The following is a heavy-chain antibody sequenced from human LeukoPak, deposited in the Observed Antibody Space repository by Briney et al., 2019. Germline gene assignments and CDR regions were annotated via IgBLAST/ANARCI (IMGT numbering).Heavy chain of an antibody. D-gene: IGHD6-19*01. CDR3: ARAGTVAGIRHYYYYYMDV. V-gene: IGHV1-8*03. Sequence: ASVKVSCKASGYTFTSYDINWVRQATGQGLEWMGWMNPNSGNTGYAQKFQGRVTITRNTSISTAYMELSSLRSEDTAVCYCARAGTVAGIRHYYYYYMDVWGKGTTVTVSS. CDR1: GYTFTSYD. CDR2: MNPNSGNT. J-gene: IGHJ6*03.